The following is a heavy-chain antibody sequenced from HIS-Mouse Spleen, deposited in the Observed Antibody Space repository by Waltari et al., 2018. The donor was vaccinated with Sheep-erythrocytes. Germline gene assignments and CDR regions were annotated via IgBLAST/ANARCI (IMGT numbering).Heavy chain of an antibody. CDR2: ISGSGGST. Sequence: VQLLESGGGLVQPGGSLRLSCAASGFTFSSYAMSWVRQAPGKGLEWVSAISGSGGSTYYADSVKGRFTISRDNSKNTLYLQMNSLRAEDTAVYYCAKETGFYDFWSGYYYYGMDVWGQGTTVTVSS. CDR3: AKETGFYDFWSGYYYYGMDV. D-gene: IGHD3-3*01. CDR1: GFTFSSYA. J-gene: IGHJ6*02. V-gene: IGHV3-23*01.